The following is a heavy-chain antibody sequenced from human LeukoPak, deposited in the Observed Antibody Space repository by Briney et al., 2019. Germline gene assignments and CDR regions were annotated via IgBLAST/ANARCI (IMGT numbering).Heavy chain of an antibody. CDR1: GFTFSSYE. D-gene: IGHD1-26*01. V-gene: IGHV3-48*03. CDR3: ARDPYSGSYGNYYYYFMDV. CDR2: ISSSDSTI. Sequence: SGGSLRLSCAASGFTFSSYEMHWVRQAPGKGLEWVSYISSSDSTIYYADSVKGRFTISRDNAKNSLYLQMNSLRAEDTAVYYCARDPYSGSYGNYYYYFMDVWGKGTTVTISS. J-gene: IGHJ6*03.